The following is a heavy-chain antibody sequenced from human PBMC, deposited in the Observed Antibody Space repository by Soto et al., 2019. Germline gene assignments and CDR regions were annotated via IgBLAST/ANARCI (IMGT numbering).Heavy chain of an antibody. CDR2: ISSSSSTI. J-gene: IGHJ6*03. CDR1: GFTFSSYS. V-gene: IGHV3-48*01. CDR3: ARGYSNYVQPYYYYYYMDV. D-gene: IGHD4-4*01. Sequence: HPGGSLRLSCAASGFTFSSYSMNWVRQAPGKGLEWVSYISSSSSTIYYADSVKGRFTISRDNAKNSLYLQMNSLRAEDTAVYYCARGYSNYVQPYYYYYYMDVWGKGTTVTVSS.